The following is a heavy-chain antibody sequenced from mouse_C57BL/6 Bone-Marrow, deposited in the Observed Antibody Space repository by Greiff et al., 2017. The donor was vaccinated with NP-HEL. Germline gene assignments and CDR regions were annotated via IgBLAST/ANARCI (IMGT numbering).Heavy chain of an antibody. CDR3: ARYGNSYFDY. CDR1: GYSFTGYY. V-gene: IGHV1-42*01. Sequence: VQLQQSGPELVKPGASVKISCKASGYSFTGYYMNWVKQSPEKSLEWIGEINPSTGGTTYNQKFKAKATLTVDKSSSTAYMQLKGLTSEDSAVYYCARYGNSYFDYWGQGTTLTVSS. J-gene: IGHJ2*01. CDR2: INPSTGGT. D-gene: IGHD2-1*01.